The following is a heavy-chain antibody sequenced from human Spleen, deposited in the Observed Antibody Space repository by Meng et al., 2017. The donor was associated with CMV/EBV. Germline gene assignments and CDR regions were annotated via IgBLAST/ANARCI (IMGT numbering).Heavy chain of an antibody. Sequence: GSLRLSCTVSSGSISSYYWSWIRQPPGKGLEWIGYIYYGGTTYYNPSLKSRVTISIDTSRKQFSLELTSVTAADTAVYYCARVLYDFRFDPWGQGTLVTVSS. V-gene: IGHV4-59*01. CDR2: IYYGGTT. CDR3: ARVLYDFRFDP. CDR1: SGSISSYY. D-gene: IGHD3-3*01. J-gene: IGHJ5*02.